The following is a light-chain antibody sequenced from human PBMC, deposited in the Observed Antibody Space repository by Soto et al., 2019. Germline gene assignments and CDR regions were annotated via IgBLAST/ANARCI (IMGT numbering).Light chain of an antibody. Sequence: DLQMTQSPSSLSASVGDRVTITCWASQSVTNYLNWYQQKPGKAPILLIYSASTLQSGVPSRFSGSGSGTDFTLTISTLQPEDFATYFCQQSYDTRMYTFGQGTKLEI. J-gene: IGKJ2*01. CDR1: QSVTNY. CDR3: QQSYDTRMYT. CDR2: SAS. V-gene: IGKV1-39*01.